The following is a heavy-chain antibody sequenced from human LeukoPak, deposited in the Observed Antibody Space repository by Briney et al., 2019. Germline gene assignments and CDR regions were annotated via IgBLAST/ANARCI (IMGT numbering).Heavy chain of an antibody. J-gene: IGHJ4*02. Sequence: GASVKVSCKASGYTFTGYQIHWVRQAHGQGLEWIGWIDPNTGGTNYAQQFQGRVTMTRDTSIDTAYMELTSLTSDDTAVYYCARDYYGSGSYSTDFWAQGTLVTASS. CDR1: GYTFTGYQ. V-gene: IGHV1-2*02. CDR3: ARDYYGSGSYSTDF. CDR2: IDPNTGGT. D-gene: IGHD3-10*01.